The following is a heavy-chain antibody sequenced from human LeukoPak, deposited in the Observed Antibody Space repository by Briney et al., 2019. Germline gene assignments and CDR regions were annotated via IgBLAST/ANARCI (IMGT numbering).Heavy chain of an antibody. J-gene: IGHJ4*02. D-gene: IGHD3-16*01. Sequence: ETLSLTCAVYGGSFSGYYWSWIRQPAGKELEWIGRIYTTGSTNYSPSLKSRVTISADTSKNQFSLKLSSVTAADTAVYYCARDNPFKYDYVSWGQGTLVTVSS. CDR3: ARDNPFKYDYVS. V-gene: IGHV4-4*07. CDR1: GGSFSGYY. CDR2: IYTTGST.